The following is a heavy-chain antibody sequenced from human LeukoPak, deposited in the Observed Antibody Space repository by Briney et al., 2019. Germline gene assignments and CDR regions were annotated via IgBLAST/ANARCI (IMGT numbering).Heavy chain of an antibody. Sequence: PSETLSLTCTVSGGSISSYFWSWIRQPPGKGLEWIGYIYYSGSTNYNPSLKSRVTISVDTSKNQFSLKLTSVTAADTAEYYCARNHYGHPLDYWGQGTLVTVSS. V-gene: IGHV4-59*01. CDR3: ARNHYGHPLDY. J-gene: IGHJ4*02. CDR2: IYYSGST. CDR1: GGSISSYF. D-gene: IGHD4-17*01.